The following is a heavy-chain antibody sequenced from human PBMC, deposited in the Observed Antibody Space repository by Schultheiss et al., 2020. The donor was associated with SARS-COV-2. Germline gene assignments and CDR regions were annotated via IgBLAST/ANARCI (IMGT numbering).Heavy chain of an antibody. D-gene: IGHD4-17*01. CDR2: IYTDGST. J-gene: IGHJ4*02. CDR3: ARTRDYETDFDY. V-gene: IGHV3-66*01. Sequence: GGSLRLSCAASGFTFSDYYMSWVRQAPGKGLEWVSVIYTDGSTSYADSVKGRFTISRDNAKNTMFLQMNSLRVEDTALYYCARTRDYETDFDYWGQGTLVTVSS. CDR1: GFTFSDYY.